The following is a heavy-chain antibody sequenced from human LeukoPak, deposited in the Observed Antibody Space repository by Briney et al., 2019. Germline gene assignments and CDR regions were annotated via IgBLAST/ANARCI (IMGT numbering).Heavy chain of an antibody. Sequence: GASVKVSCKASGGTFSSYAISWVRQAPGQGLEWMGGIIPIVDTANYAQKFQGRVTITADESTSTAYMELSSLRSEDTAVYYCARVSIAARLNYYYGMDVWGPGTTVTVSS. CDR1: GGTFSSYA. CDR3: ARVSIAARLNYYYGMDV. J-gene: IGHJ6*02. CDR2: IIPIVDTA. D-gene: IGHD6-6*01. V-gene: IGHV1-69*13.